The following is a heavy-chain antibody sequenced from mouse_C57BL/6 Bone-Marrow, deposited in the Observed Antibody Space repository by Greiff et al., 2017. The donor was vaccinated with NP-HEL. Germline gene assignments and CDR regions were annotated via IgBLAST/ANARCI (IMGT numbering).Heavy chain of an antibody. V-gene: IGHV1-26*01. J-gene: IGHJ2*01. D-gene: IGHD2-1*01. Sequence: VQLQQSGPELVKPGASVKISCKASGYTFTDYYMNWVKQSHGKSLEWIGDINPNNGGTSYNQKFKGKATLTVDKSSSTAYMELRSLTSEDSAVYYCARFGNYTPFDYWGQGTTLTVSS. CDR1: GYTFTDYY. CDR3: ARFGNYTPFDY. CDR2: INPNNGGT.